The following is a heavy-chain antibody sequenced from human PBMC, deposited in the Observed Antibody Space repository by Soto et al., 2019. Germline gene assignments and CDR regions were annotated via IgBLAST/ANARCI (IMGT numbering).Heavy chain of an antibody. CDR1: GYTLTELS. Sequence: GASVKVSCKVSGYTLTELSMHWVRQAPGKGLEWMGGFDPEDGETIYAQKFQGRVTMTEDTSTDTAYMELSSLRSEDTAVYYCATPNTYYYDSSFFDYWGQGTLVTVSS. J-gene: IGHJ4*02. D-gene: IGHD3-22*01. CDR2: FDPEDGET. V-gene: IGHV1-24*01. CDR3: ATPNTYYYDSSFFDY.